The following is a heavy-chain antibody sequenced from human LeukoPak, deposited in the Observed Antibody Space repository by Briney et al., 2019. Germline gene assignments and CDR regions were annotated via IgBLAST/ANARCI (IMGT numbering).Heavy chain of an antibody. J-gene: IGHJ4*02. V-gene: IGHV4-30-4*01. CDR2: IYYSGST. CDR3: ARVSSSGDVDY. D-gene: IGHD2-15*01. Sequence: KTSQTLSLTCTVSGGSISSGDYYWSWIRQPPGKGLEWIGYIYYSGSTYYNPSLKSRVTISVDTSKNQFSLKLSSVTAADTAVYYCARVSSSGDVDYWGQGTLVTVSS. CDR1: GGSISSGDYY.